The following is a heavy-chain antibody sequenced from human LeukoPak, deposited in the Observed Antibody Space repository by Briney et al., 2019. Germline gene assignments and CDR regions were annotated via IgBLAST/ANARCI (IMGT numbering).Heavy chain of an antibody. V-gene: IGHV7-4-1*02. CDR1: GYAFTSYG. Sequence: ASVKVSCKASGYAFTSYGVNWVRQAPGQGLEWMGWINTNTGNPTCAQGFTGRFVFSLDTSVSTAYLQITSLKAEDTAVYYCARVGVPHFYYYMDVWGKGTTVTVSS. J-gene: IGHJ6*03. CDR2: INTNTGNP. CDR3: ARVGVPHFYYYMDV.